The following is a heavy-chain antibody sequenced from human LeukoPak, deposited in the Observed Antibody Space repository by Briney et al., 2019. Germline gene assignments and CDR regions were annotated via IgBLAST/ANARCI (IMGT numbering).Heavy chain of an antibody. CDR2: ISSSSSYI. Sequence: GGSLRLSCAASGFTFSSYSMNWVRQAPGKGLEWVSSISSSSSYIYYADSVKGRFTISRDTAKNSLYLQMNSLRAEDTAVYYCARDFKPTYYYDSSGYYYAYFDYWGQGTLVTVSS. CDR3: ARDFKPTYYYDSSGYYYAYFDY. J-gene: IGHJ4*02. D-gene: IGHD3-22*01. V-gene: IGHV3-21*01. CDR1: GFTFSSYS.